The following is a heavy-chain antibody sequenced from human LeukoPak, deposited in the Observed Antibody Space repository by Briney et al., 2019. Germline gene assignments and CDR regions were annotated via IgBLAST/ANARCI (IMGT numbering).Heavy chain of an antibody. D-gene: IGHD1-26*01. CDR3: VRDSGSYYFDY. CDR2: ISYSGST. V-gene: IGHV4-31*03. Sequence: SETLSLTCTVSGGSFSSGGYYWSWIRQHPGKGLEWIGYISYSGSTYYNPSLKSRDTISVDTSKNQFSLRLSSVTAADTAVYYCVRDSGSYYFDYWGQGTLVTVSS. J-gene: IGHJ4*02. CDR1: GGSFSSGGYY.